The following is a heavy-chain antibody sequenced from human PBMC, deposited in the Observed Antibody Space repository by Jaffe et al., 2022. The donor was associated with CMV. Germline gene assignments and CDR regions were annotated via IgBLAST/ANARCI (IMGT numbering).Heavy chain of an antibody. Sequence: QVQLVQSGAEVKKPGASVKVSCKASGYTFTSYYMHWVRQAPGQGLEWMGIINPSGGSTSYAQKFQGRVTMTRDTSTSTVYMELSSLRSEDTAVYYCARDRDSTLYYYYMDVWGKGTTVTVSS. J-gene: IGHJ6*03. CDR2: INPSGGST. D-gene: IGHD2-2*01. CDR3: ARDRDSTLYYYYMDV. CDR1: GYTFTSYY. V-gene: IGHV1-46*01.